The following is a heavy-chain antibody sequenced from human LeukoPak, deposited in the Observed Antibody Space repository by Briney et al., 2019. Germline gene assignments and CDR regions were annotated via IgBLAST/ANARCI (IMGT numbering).Heavy chain of an antibody. CDR1: GYTFTSYG. CDR2: ISAYNGST. D-gene: IGHD6-13*01. V-gene: IGHV1-18*01. J-gene: IGHJ5*02. Sequence: ASVKVSCKASGYTFTSYGISWVRQAPGQGLEWMGWISAYNGSTNYAQKLQGRVTMTTDTSTSTAYMELRSLRSDDTAVYYCARDLGVYSSSWYGGDWFDPWGQGTLVTVSS. CDR3: ARDLGVYSSSWYGGDWFDP.